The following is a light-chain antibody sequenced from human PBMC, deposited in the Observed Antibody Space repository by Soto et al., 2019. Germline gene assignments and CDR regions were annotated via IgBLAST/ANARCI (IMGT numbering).Light chain of an antibody. CDR1: QSFCSRY. V-gene: IGKV3-20*01. CDR3: KQYGSSYPWT. CDR2: CAA. J-gene: IGKJ1*01. Sequence: EIVLTQSPGTLSLCPGEGAKLXWRASQSFCSRYPAWYQQKPGKDPRLLXXCAASRATGIQERLSGSGSGKDFTLNIRRLEPEEFAVYYCKQYGSSYPWTFGQGTKVDIK.